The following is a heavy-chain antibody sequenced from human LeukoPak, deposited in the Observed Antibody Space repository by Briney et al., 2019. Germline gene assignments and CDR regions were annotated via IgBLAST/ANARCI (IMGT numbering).Heavy chain of an antibody. J-gene: IGHJ6*02. Sequence: GGSLRLSCAASGFTFSSYWMSWVRQSPGKGLEWVANIKQDGSEKYYVDSVKGRFTISRDNAKNSLYLQMNSLRAEDTAVYYCARITMIRGALDYYYGMDVWGQGTTVTVSS. CDR2: IKQDGSEK. CDR1: GFTFSSYW. V-gene: IGHV3-7*01. CDR3: ARITMIRGALDYYYGMDV. D-gene: IGHD3-10*01.